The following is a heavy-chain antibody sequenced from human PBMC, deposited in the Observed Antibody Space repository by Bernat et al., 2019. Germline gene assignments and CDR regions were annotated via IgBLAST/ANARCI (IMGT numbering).Heavy chain of an antibody. V-gene: IGHV1-18*01. Sequence: QVQLVQSGAEAKKPGASVKLSCKASGYTFSHFGISWVRQAPGQGLEWMGWISAYSGDTNYAQKFQGRVTMTTDSSTNTAYMDLRSLRADDTAIYFCARGLSNDFSSLEAYWGQGTLVTVSS. D-gene: IGHD4-11*01. J-gene: IGHJ4*02. CDR1: GYTFSHFG. CDR2: ISAYSGDT. CDR3: ARGLSNDFSSLEAY.